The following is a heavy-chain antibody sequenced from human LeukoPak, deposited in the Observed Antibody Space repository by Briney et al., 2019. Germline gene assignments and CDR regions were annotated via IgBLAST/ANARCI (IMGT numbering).Heavy chain of an antibody. CDR2: INWNGGST. Sequence: GGSLRLSCAASGFTFDDHGMSWVRQAPGKGLEWVSGINWNGGSTGYADSVKGRFTISRDNAKNSLYLQMNSLRAEDTALYHCARDLDYGSGSPDYGMDVWGQGTTVTVSS. D-gene: IGHD3-10*01. J-gene: IGHJ6*02. CDR3: ARDLDYGSGSPDYGMDV. CDR1: GFTFDDHG. V-gene: IGHV3-20*01.